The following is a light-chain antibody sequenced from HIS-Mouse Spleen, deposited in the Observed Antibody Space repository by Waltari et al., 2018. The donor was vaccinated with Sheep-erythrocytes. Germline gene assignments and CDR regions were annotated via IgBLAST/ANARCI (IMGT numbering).Light chain of an antibody. CDR1: QGISSY. CDR3: QQLHRYPHA. J-gene: IGKJ2*01. Sequence: DIQLTQSPSFLSASVGDRVTITCRASQGISSYLAWYQQKPGKAPKLLIYAASTLQSGAPSRLGGSGSGTEFTRAISSLQPEDFATYYCQQLHRYPHACGQGTKLGIK. V-gene: IGKV1-9*01. CDR2: AAS.